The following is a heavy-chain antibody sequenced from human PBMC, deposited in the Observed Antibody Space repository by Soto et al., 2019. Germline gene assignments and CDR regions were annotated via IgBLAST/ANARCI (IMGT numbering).Heavy chain of an antibody. CDR1: GGSFSGYY. CDR2: INHSGST. CDR3: ARGLDGSVVVTATRYYYYGMDV. V-gene: IGHV4-34*01. D-gene: IGHD2-21*02. Sequence: SETLSLTCAVYGGSFSGYYWSWIRQPPGKGLEWIGEINHSGSTNYNPSLKSRVTISVDTSKNQFSLKLSSVTAADTAVYYCARGLDGSVVVTATRYYYYGMDVWGQGTTVTVSS. J-gene: IGHJ6*02.